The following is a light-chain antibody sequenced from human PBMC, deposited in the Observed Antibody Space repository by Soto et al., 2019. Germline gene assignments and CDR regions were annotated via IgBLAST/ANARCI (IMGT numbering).Light chain of an antibody. CDR2: DVN. Sequence: QSVLTQPRSVSGSPGQSVTISCTGTSSDVGGYNYVSWYQQHPGKAPKLMICDVNKRPSGVPDRFSGSKSGNTASQTISGLQPEDEADSYCCSYAGSYTLVFGTGNKVTVL. V-gene: IGLV2-11*01. CDR1: SSDVGGYNY. CDR3: CSYAGSYTLV. J-gene: IGLJ1*01.